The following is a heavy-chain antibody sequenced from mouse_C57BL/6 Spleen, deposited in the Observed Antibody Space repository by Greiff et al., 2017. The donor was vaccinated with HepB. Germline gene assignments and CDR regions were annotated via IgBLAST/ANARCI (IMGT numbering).Heavy chain of an antibody. V-gene: IGHV7-3*01. CDR1: GFTFTDYY. J-gene: IGHJ4*01. Sequence: DVHLVESGGGLVQPGGSLSLSCAASGFTFTDYYMSWVRQPPGKALEWLGFIRNKANGYTTEYSASVKGRFTISRDNSQSILYLQMNALRAEDSATYYCAREGEENAMDYWGQGTSVTVSS. CDR2: IRNKANGYTT. CDR3: AREGEENAMDY.